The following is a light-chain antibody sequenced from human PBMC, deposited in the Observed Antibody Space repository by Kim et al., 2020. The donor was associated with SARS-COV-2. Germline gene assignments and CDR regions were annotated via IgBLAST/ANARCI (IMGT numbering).Light chain of an antibody. CDR3: SSYAGSNNWV. Sequence: QSALTQPPSASGSPGQSVTISCTGTSSNVGGYNFVSWYQQHPGKAPTLIIYEVSKRPSGVPDRFSGSKSGNTASLTVSGLQAEDETDYYCSSYAGSNNWVFGGGTQLTVL. CDR2: EVS. V-gene: IGLV2-8*01. J-gene: IGLJ3*02. CDR1: SSNVGGYNF.